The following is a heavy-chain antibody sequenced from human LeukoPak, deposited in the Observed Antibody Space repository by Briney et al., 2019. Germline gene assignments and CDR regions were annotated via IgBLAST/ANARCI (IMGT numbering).Heavy chain of an antibody. V-gene: IGHV1-18*01. CDR2: ISAYNGNT. J-gene: IGHJ4*02. CDR1: GYTFTSYG. D-gene: IGHD3-3*01. Sequence: ASVKVSCKASGYTFTSYGISWVRQAPGQGLEWMGWISAYNGNTNYAQKLQGRVTMTTDTSTSTAYMELRSLRSDDTAVSYCARIPDTIFGVVPYYWGQRTLVTVSS. CDR3: ARIPDTIFGVVPYY.